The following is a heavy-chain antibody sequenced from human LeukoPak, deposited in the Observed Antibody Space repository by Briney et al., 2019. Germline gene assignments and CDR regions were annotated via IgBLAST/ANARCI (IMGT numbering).Heavy chain of an antibody. V-gene: IGHV3-23*01. Sequence: PGGSLRLSCAASGFTFSSYAMSWVRQAPGKGLEWVSAISGSGGSTYYADSVKGRFTISRDNSKNTLYLQMNSLRAEDTAVYYCAKDHIAIAYYYYGMDVWGQGTTVTVSS. J-gene: IGHJ6*02. CDR1: GFTFSSYA. CDR2: ISGSGGST. D-gene: IGHD6-13*01. CDR3: AKDHIAIAYYYYGMDV.